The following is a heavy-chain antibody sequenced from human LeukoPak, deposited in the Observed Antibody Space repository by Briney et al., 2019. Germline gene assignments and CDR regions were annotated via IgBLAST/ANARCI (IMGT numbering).Heavy chain of an antibody. CDR1: GGSFSSSSYY. J-gene: IGHJ5*02. CDR3: ASVVAGLWFDP. CDR2: NYYSGSS. D-gene: IGHD3-10*01. V-gene: IGHV4-39*02. Sequence: SETLSLTCTVSGGSFSSSSYYWGWIRQPPGKGLEWIGSNYYSGSSYYNPSLNTRFTISVDTAKSHFSLNLSSVTAADTAVYYCASVVAGLWFDPWGQGTLVTVSS.